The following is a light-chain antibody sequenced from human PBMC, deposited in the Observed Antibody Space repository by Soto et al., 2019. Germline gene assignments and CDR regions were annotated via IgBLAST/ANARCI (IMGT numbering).Light chain of an antibody. CDR3: QQFSSYPLT. J-gene: IGKJ4*01. CDR1: QSVSSNY. Sequence: EIVLTQSPATLSLSPEERATLSCVASQSVSSNYLAEYQQKHGLAPRLLIYDASTRATGIPDRFSGSGSGTDFTLTISRLETEDFAVYYCQQFSSYPLTFGGGTKVDIK. CDR2: DAS. V-gene: IGKV3D-20*01.